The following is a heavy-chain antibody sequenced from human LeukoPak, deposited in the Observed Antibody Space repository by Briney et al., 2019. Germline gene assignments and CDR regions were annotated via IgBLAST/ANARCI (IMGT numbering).Heavy chain of an antibody. J-gene: IGHJ4*02. V-gene: IGHV3-48*04. CDR1: GVAIGSSW. D-gene: IGHD5-12*01. Sequence: GGSLRLSCIASGVAIGSSWMSWVRQAPGKGLEWISYVGISSGNTKYADSVKGRFTISGDSAKNSVFLQMNSLRVEDTAVYYCARDHRYAFDNWGQGTLVTVSS. CDR2: VGISSGNT. CDR3: ARDHRYAFDN.